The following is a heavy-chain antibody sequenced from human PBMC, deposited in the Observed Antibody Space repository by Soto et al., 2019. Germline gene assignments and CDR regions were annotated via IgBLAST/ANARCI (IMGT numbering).Heavy chain of an antibody. CDR3: ARDPCRSTSCYFDY. CDR1: GFTFSSYS. Sequence: EVQLVESGGGLVQPGGSLRLSCAASGFTFSSYSMNWVRQAPGKGLEWVSYISTSGSTIYYADTVKGRFTISRDNAKNSLYLQMNSLRAEDTAVYYCARDPCRSTSCYFDYWGKGTLVTVSS. CDR2: ISTSGSTI. V-gene: IGHV3-48*01. J-gene: IGHJ4*02. D-gene: IGHD2-2*01.